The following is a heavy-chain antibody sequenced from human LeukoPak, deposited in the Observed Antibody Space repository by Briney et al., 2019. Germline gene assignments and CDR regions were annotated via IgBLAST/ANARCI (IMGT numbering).Heavy chain of an antibody. CDR1: GFTFSSYA. V-gene: IGHV3-23*01. D-gene: IGHD3-22*01. CDR2: ISGSGGST. J-gene: IGHJ5*02. CDR3: AKDNIFLDYYDSSGYYLFDP. Sequence: GGSLRLSCAASGFTFSSYAISWVRQAPGKGLEWVSAISGSGGSTYYADSVKGRFTISRDNSKNTLYLQMNSLRAEDTAVYYCAKDNIFLDYYDSSGYYLFDPWGQGTLVTVSS.